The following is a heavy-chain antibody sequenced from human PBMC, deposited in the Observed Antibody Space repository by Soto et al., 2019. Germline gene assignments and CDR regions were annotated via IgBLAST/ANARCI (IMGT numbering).Heavy chain of an antibody. CDR1: GFTFGSYA. J-gene: IGHJ6*02. Sequence: GGSLRLSCAASGFTFGSYAMSWVRQAPGKGLEWVSAISGSGGSTYYADSVKGRFTISRDNSKNTLYLQMNSLRAEDTAVYYCAKEYSSSWYYYYGMDVWGQGTTVTVSS. D-gene: IGHD6-13*01. CDR2: ISGSGGST. CDR3: AKEYSSSWYYYYGMDV. V-gene: IGHV3-23*01.